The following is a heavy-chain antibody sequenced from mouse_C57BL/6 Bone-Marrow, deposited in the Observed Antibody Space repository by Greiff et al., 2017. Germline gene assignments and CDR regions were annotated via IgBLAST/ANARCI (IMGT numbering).Heavy chain of an antibody. V-gene: IGHV2-5*01. D-gene: IGHD1-1*02. CDR2: IWRGGST. Sequence: VQVVESGPGLVQPSQSLSITCTVSGFSLTSYGVHWVRQSPGKGLEWLGVIWRGGSTDYNAAFMSRLSITKDNSKSQVFFKMNSLQADDTAIYYCAKKRGLWSYAMDYWGQGTSVTVSS. J-gene: IGHJ4*01. CDR1: GFSLTSYG. CDR3: AKKRGLWSYAMDY.